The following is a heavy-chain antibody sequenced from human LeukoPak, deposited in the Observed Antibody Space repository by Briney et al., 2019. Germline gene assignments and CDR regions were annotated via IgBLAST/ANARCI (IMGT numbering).Heavy chain of an antibody. V-gene: IGHV3-43*01. CDR3: ANGSAHNYKGFDY. Sequence: QPAGSLTLSCAVSGLSFAVYTMHWVRHPPGEVLEWVSVINGDGYNTYYAASVKGRFTISRDNSKNSLYLQMNILTTEDTALYYCANGSAHNYKGFDYWGQGTLVTVSS. CDR1: GLSFAVYT. J-gene: IGHJ4*02. CDR2: INGDGYNT. D-gene: IGHD5-24*01.